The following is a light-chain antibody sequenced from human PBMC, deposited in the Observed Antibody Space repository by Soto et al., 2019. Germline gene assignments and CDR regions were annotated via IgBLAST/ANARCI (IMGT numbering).Light chain of an antibody. V-gene: IGLV2-14*03. J-gene: IGLJ1*01. CDR2: DVS. CDR1: STDVGNYNY. Sequence: QSVLTQPASVSGSPGQSIAISCTGTSTDVGNYNYVSWYQQHPGRAPQLMIYDVSNRPSGVSDRFSGSKSGNTASLTISGLQPEDEADYYCNSYTPSSTYVFGTGTKVTVL. CDR3: NSYTPSSTYV.